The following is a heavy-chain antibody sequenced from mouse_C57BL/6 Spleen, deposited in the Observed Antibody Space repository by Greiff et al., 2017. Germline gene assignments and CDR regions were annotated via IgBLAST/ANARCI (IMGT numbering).Heavy chain of an antibody. D-gene: IGHD2-5*01. CDR1: GYTFTDYE. CDR2: IDPETGGT. CDR3: TKNYYSNYDFDY. Sequence: QVQLQQSGAELVRPGASVTLSCKASGYTFTDYEMHWVKQTPVHGLEWIGAIDPETGGTAYNQKFKGKAILTADKSSSTAYMELRSLTSEDSAVDYCTKNYYSNYDFDYWGQGTTLTVSS. J-gene: IGHJ2*01. V-gene: IGHV1-15*01.